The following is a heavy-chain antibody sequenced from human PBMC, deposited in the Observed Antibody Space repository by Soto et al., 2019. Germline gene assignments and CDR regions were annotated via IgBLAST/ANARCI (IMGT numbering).Heavy chain of an antibody. V-gene: IGHV4-31*03. D-gene: IGHD2-21*01. CDR1: DDSISSGGYY. J-gene: IGHJ5*02. CDR3: ARVDYSTSWYWFDP. CDR2: IYYSGST. Sequence: SETPSLTCTVSDDSISSGGYYWSWIRQIPGTGLEWIGYIYYSGSTYYNPSLKSRMIISVDTSKNQFSLSLSSVTAADTAVYYCARVDYSTSWYWFDPWGQGTLVTVS.